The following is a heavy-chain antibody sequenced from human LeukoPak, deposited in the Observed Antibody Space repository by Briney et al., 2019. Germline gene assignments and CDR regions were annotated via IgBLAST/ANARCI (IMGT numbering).Heavy chain of an antibody. Sequence: GASVKVSCKASRYTFTSYGISWVRQAPGQGLEWMGWISAYNGNTNYAQKLQGRVTMTTDTSTSTAYMELRSLRSDDTAVYYCARDRLRYSGYDAGWIAVADHDAFDIWGQGTMVTVSS. CDR3: ARDRLRYSGYDAGWIAVADHDAFDI. D-gene: IGHD5-12*01. CDR1: RYTFTSYG. J-gene: IGHJ3*02. CDR2: ISAYNGNT. V-gene: IGHV1-18*01.